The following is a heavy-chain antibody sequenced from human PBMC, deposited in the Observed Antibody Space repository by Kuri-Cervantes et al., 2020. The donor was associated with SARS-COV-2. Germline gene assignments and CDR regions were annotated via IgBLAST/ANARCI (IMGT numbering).Heavy chain of an antibody. CDR2: ISSSGSTI. Sequence: GESLKFSCAASGFTFSDYYMSWIRQAPGKGLEWVSYISSSGSTIYYADSVKGRFTISRDNAKNSLYLQMNSLRAEDTAVYYCARDIPIDDFWSGYYVDYWGQGTLVTVSS. CDR1: GFTFSDYY. D-gene: IGHD3-3*01. V-gene: IGHV3-11*04. J-gene: IGHJ4*02. CDR3: ARDIPIDDFWSGYYVDY.